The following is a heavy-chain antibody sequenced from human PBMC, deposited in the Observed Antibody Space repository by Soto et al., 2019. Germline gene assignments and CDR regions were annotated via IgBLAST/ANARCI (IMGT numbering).Heavy chain of an antibody. CDR3: VRDYASDSGVHLDF. CDR2: IGAGDGKT. CDR1: GYSFTHYV. Sequence: ATVKVFCKSSGYSFTHYVIHWVRQAPGQRLEWMGWIGAGDGKTYYSQNFQGRVTITKDTSASKAYMELSSLISEDTAVYYCVRDYASDSGVHLDFWGQGTLVTVS. D-gene: IGHD3-22*01. V-gene: IGHV1-3*01. J-gene: IGHJ4*02.